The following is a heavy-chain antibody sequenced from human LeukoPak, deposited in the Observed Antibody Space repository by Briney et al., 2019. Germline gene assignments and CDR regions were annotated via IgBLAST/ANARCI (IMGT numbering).Heavy chain of an antibody. CDR1: GFTFSGYG. J-gene: IGHJ4*02. CDR2: ISYDGSNK. Sequence: GGSLRLSCAASGFTFSGYGMHWVRQAPGKGLEWVAVISYDGSNKYYADSVKGRFTISRDNSKNTLYLQMNSLRAEDTAVYYCAKDINTVAGLDYWGQGTLVTVSS. V-gene: IGHV3-30*18. D-gene: IGHD6-19*01. CDR3: AKDINTVAGLDY.